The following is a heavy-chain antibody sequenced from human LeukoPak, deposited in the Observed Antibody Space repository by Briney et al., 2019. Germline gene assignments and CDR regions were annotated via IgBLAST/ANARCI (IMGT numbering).Heavy chain of an antibody. CDR2: IYCSGST. V-gene: IGHV4-39*07. Sequence: SETLSLTCTVSGGSISSSSYYWGWIRQPPGKGLEWIGSIYCSGSTYYNPSLKSRVTISVDTSKNQFSLKLSSVTAADTAVYYCASYYYDSSGYYYPSYWGQGTLVTVSS. D-gene: IGHD3-22*01. J-gene: IGHJ4*02. CDR3: ASYYYDSSGYYYPSY. CDR1: GGSISSSSYY.